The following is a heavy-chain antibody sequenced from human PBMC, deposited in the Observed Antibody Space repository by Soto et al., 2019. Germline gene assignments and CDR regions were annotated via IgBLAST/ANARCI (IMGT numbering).Heavy chain of an antibody. CDR3: ASLGVC. Sequence: SVKGRFTISRDNAKNSLYLQMNSLRTEDTAVYYCASLGVCWGQATLVTVSS. J-gene: IGHJ4*02. D-gene: IGHD2-8*01. V-gene: IGHV3-21*01.